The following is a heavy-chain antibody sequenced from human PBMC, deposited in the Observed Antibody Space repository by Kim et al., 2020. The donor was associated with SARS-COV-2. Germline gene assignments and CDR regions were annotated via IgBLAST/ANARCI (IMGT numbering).Heavy chain of an antibody. Sequence: ASVKVSCKASGYTFTGYYMHWVRQAPGQGLEWMGWINPNSGGTNYAQKFQGRVTMTRDTSISTAYMELSRLRSDDTAVYYCARTPKGSSWYPSYYFDYWGQGTLVTVSS. CDR2: INPNSGGT. CDR1: GYTFTGYY. D-gene: IGHD6-13*01. CDR3: ARTPKGSSWYPSYYFDY. J-gene: IGHJ4*02. V-gene: IGHV1-2*02.